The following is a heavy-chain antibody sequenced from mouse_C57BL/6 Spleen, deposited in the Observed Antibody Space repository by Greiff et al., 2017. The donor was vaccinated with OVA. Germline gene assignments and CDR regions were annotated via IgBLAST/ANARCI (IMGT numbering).Heavy chain of an antibody. CDR2: IDPSDSYT. CDR1: GYTFTSYW. CDR3: ARFSNFAY. J-gene: IGHJ3*01. Sequence: VQLKQPGAELVKPGASVKLSCKASGYTFTSYWMQWVKQRPGQGLEWIGEIDPSDSYTNYNQKFKGKATLTVDTSSSTAYMQLSSLTSEDSAVYYCARFSNFAYWGQGTLVTVSA. D-gene: IGHD2-5*01. V-gene: IGHV1-50*01.